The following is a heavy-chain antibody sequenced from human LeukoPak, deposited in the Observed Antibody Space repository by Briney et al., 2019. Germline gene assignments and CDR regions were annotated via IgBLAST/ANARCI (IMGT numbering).Heavy chain of an antibody. V-gene: IGHV4-61*05. CDR2: VAYSGST. Sequence: SETLSLTCTVSGDSISSSSYYWGWIRQSPGKGLEWIGYVAYSGSTNYNPSHKSRVTISLDTSKNQFSLKLSSVTAADTAVYYCARTDSGYYFNAWGPGTLVTVSS. D-gene: IGHD5-12*01. J-gene: IGHJ5*02. CDR3: ARTDSGYYFNA. CDR1: GDSISSSSYY.